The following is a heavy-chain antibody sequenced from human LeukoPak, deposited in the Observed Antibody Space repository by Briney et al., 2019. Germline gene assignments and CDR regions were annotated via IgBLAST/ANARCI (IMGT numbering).Heavy chain of an antibody. V-gene: IGHV1-18*01. J-gene: IGHJ6*03. CDR1: GYTFTSYG. D-gene: IGHD2-2*01. CDR3: ARVPALSGIVVVPAAMHYYMDV. CDR2: ISAYNGNT. Sequence: ASVKVSCKASGYTFTSYGISWVRQAPGQGLEWMGWISAYNGNTNYAQKLQGRVTMTTDTSTSTAYMELRSLRSDDTAVYYCARVPALSGIVVVPAAMHYYMDVWGKGTTVTVSS.